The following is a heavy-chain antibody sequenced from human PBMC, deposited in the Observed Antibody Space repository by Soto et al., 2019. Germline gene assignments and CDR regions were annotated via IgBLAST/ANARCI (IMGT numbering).Heavy chain of an antibody. CDR3: AKDSRQQWMPDYYYYGMDV. CDR2: ISYDGSKK. D-gene: IGHD6-19*01. J-gene: IGHJ6*02. Sequence: QVQLVESGGGVVQPGRSLGLSWAASGFTFSSYGMHWVGQVPAKGLGGVAVISYDGSKKYNADSWKGPFTISRDNSKNTLYLQMNSLRAEDTAGYYCAKDSRQQWMPDYYYYGMDVWGQGTTVTVSS. V-gene: IGHV3-30*18. CDR1: GFTFSSYG.